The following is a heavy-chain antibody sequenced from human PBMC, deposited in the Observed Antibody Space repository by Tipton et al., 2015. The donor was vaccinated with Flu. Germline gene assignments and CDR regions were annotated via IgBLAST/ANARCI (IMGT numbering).Heavy chain of an antibody. CDR3: ARHSRTRPFAL. CDR2: IYYSGTT. D-gene: IGHD3-16*01. J-gene: IGHJ4*02. V-gene: IGHV4-59*08. Sequence: TLSLTCTVSNGSIISYYWSWIRQPPGKGLEWIGYIYYSGTTDYNPSLKSRVSISVDTSTNQFSLRLRSVTAADTAVYYCARHSRTRPFALWGQGGLVTVSS. CDR1: NGSIISYY.